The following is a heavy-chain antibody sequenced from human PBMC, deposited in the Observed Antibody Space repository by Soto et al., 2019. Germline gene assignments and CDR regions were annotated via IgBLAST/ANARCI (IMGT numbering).Heavy chain of an antibody. Sequence: ASVKVSCKASGYTFTSYGISWVRQAPGQGLEWMGWISAYNGNTNYAQKLQGRVTISVDKSISTAYLQWSGLKASDTAMYYCARHFGSGWFLYYFDYWGQGTQVTVSS. CDR1: GYTFTSYG. D-gene: IGHD6-19*01. J-gene: IGHJ4*02. CDR2: ISAYNGNT. CDR3: ARHFGSGWFLYYFDY. V-gene: IGHV1-18*01.